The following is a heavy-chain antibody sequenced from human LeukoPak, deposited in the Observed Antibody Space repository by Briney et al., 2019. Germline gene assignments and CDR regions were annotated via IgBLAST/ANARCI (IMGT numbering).Heavy chain of an antibody. CDR3: ARGYSATPYNWFDP. CDR2: INHSGST. J-gene: IGHJ5*02. V-gene: IGHV4-34*01. Sequence: SETLSLTCAVYGASFSGYYWSWIRQPPGKGLEWIGEINHSGSTNYNPSLKSRVTISVDTSKNQFSLKLSSVTAADTAVYYCARGYSATPYNWFDPWGQGTLVTVSS. CDR1: GASFSGYY. D-gene: IGHD1-26*01.